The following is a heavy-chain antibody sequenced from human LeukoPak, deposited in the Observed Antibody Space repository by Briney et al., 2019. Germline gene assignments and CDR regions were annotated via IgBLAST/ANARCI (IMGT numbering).Heavy chain of an antibody. V-gene: IGHV3-7*02. D-gene: IGHD3-9*01. Sequence: PGGSLRLSCAASGFTFSRYWMSWVRQAPGKGLEWVANIKQDGSEEYYVDSVKGRFTISRDNAKNSLYLQMNSLRAEDTAVYYCAGLSDPYYDILADYYGMDVWGQGTTVTVSS. CDR2: IKQDGSEE. CDR3: AGLSDPYYDILADYYGMDV. CDR1: GFTFSRYW. J-gene: IGHJ6*02.